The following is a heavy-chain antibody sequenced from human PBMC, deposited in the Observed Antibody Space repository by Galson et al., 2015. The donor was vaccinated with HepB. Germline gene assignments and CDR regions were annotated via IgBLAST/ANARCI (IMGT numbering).Heavy chain of an antibody. CDR3: ARDGGLWVEELLYYFDC. D-gene: IGHD2-15*01. J-gene: IGHJ4*02. CDR2: IYSGGST. Sequence: SLRLSCAASGFTVSSNYMSWVRQAPGKGLEWVSVIYSGGSTYYADSVKGRFTIFRDNTKNTKYLQMNSLRTEETAVYYCARDGGLWVEELLYYFDCWGQGTLVTVSS. V-gene: IGHV3-53*05. CDR1: GFTVSSNY.